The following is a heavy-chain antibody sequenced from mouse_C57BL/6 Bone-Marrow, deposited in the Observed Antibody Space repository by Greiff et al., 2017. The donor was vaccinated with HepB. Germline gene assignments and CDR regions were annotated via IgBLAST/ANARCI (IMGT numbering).Heavy chain of an antibody. D-gene: IGHD1-1*01. CDR2: IYPGDGDT. J-gene: IGHJ2*01. CDR3: ARWDYGSSYYFDY. CDR1: GYAFSSYW. V-gene: IGHV1-80*01. Sequence: QVQLQQSGAELVKPGASVKISCKASGYAFSSYWMNWVKQRPGKGLEWIGQIYPGDGDTNYNGKFKGKATLTADKSSSTAYMQLSSLTSEDSAVYFCARWDYGSSYYFDYWGQGTTLTVSS.